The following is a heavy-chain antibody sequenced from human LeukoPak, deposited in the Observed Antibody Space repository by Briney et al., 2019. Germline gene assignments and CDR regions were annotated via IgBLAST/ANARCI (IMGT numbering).Heavy chain of an antibody. CDR2: IYSGGST. Sequence: GGSLRLSCAASGLTVSSNFLSWVRQPPGKGLEWVSDIYSGGSTYYADSVKGRFTISRDNSKNTLYLQMNSLRADDTAVYYCAKRRWLGGIGVADPFDYWGQGTLVTVSS. D-gene: IGHD6-19*01. J-gene: IGHJ4*02. V-gene: IGHV3-53*01. CDR3: AKRRWLGGIGVADPFDY. CDR1: GLTVSSNF.